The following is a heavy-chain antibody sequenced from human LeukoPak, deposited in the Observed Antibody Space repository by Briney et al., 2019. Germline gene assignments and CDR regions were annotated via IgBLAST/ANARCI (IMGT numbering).Heavy chain of an antibody. J-gene: IGHJ6*03. CDR2: IIPIFGTA. Sequence: GASVKVSCKASGGTFSSYAISWVRQAPGQGLEWMGGIIPIFGTANYAQKFQGRVTITADESTSTAYMELRSLRSEDTAVYYCARGRRWGYCSSTSCYEGLYYYYYYMDVWGKGTTVTVSS. D-gene: IGHD2-2*01. CDR3: ARGRRWGYCSSTSCYEGLYYYYYYMDV. CDR1: GGTFSSYA. V-gene: IGHV1-69*01.